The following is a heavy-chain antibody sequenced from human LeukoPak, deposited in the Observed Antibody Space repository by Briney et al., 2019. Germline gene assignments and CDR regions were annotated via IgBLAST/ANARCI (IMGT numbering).Heavy chain of an antibody. CDR2: MNPNSSNT. V-gene: IGHV1-8*01. Sequence: ASVKVSCKASGYTFTSYDVNWVRQATGQGLEWMGWMNPNSSNTGLAQKFQGRVTLTRDTSLSTAYMELSNLRSDDTAMYYCARDEVVAAPNYFGMVVWGQGTTVSVSS. CDR1: GYTFTSYD. D-gene: IGHD2-15*01. CDR3: ARDEVVAAPNYFGMVV. J-gene: IGHJ6*02.